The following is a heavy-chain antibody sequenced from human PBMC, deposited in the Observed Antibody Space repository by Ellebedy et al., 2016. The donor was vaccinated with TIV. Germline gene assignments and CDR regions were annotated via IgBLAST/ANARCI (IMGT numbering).Heavy chain of an antibody. CDR3: ARGGRDQWLIDY. V-gene: IGHV3-74*01. J-gene: IGHJ4*02. CDR2: INRDGSSA. CDR1: GFTFSSHW. Sequence: GESLKISCAASGFTFSSHWMHWVRQAPGKGLVWLSRINRDGSSANYADSVKGRFSISRDNSKNTLYVQMKSLRAEDTAVDYCARGGRDQWLIDYWGQGTLVTVSS. D-gene: IGHD6-19*01.